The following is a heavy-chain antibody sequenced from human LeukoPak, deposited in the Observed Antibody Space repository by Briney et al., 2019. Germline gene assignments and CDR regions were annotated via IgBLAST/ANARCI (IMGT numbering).Heavy chain of an antibody. Sequence: ASVKVSCKASGYTFAGYGISWVRQAPGQGLEWMGWISAYNGNTNYAQKFQGRLTMTTDTSTSTAYMELKSLRSNDTAVYYCAKCVSAYWSENWGQGTLVTVS. V-gene: IGHV1-18*01. CDR1: GYTFAGYG. J-gene: IGHJ4*02. D-gene: IGHD3-3*01. CDR2: ISAYNGNT. CDR3: AKCVSAYWSEN.